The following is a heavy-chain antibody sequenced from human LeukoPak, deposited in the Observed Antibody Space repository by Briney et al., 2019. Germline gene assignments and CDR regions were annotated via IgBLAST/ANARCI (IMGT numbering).Heavy chain of an antibody. CDR2: IYTSGST. D-gene: IGHD2-2*01. J-gene: IGHJ6*02. CDR3: ARDAGHQLSRRNYYAMDV. CDR1: GGSISSGSYY. Sequence: SQTLSLTCTVSGGSISSGSYYWSWIRQPAGKGLEWIGRIYTSGSTNYNPSLKSRVTISVDTSKNQFSLKVNSVTAADTAVYYCARDAGHQLSRRNYYAMDVWGQGTTVTVSS. V-gene: IGHV4-61*02.